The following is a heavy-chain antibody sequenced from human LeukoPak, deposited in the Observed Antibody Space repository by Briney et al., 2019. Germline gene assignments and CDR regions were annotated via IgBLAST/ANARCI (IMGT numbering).Heavy chain of an antibody. CDR2: IWYDGSNK. J-gene: IGHJ4*02. V-gene: IGHV3-33*01. CDR1: GFTFSSYG. D-gene: IGHD2-2*01. CDR3: ARAVPMQRGFDY. Sequence: GGSLRLSCAASGFTFSSYGMHWVRQAPGKGLEWVAVIWYDGSNKYYADSVKGRFTISRDNSRNTLYLQMNSLRAEDTAVYYCARAVPMQRGFDYWGQGTLVTVSS.